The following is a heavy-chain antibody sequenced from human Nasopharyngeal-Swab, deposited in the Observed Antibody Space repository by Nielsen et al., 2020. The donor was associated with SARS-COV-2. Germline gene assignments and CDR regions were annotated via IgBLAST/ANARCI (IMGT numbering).Heavy chain of an antibody. CDR1: GFTFSTYW. CDR2: IKQDGRET. CDR3: ARDLGYVSPGGDFYYQGMDV. J-gene: IGHJ6*02. D-gene: IGHD6-13*01. Sequence: GESLKISCAASGFTFSTYWMSWVRQAPGNGLEWVANIKQDGRETYYVGSVRGRFTISRDNADNSLYLQMNSLRAEDTALYYCARDLGYVSPGGDFYYQGMDVWGPGTTVTVSS. V-gene: IGHV3-7*01.